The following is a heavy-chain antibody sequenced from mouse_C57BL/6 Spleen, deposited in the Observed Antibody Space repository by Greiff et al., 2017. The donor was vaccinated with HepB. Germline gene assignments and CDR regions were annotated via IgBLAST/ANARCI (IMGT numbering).Heavy chain of an antibody. CDR1: GYSITSGYY. V-gene: IGHV3-6*01. CDR3: ARDGYYGSSYEWYFDV. D-gene: IGHD1-1*01. Sequence: EVHLVESGPGLVKPSQSLSLTCSVTGYSITSGYYWNWIRQFPGNKLEWMGYISYDGSNNYNPSLKNRISITRDTSKNQFFLKLNSVTTEDTATYYCARDGYYGSSYEWYFDVWGTGTTVTVSS. CDR2: ISYDGSN. J-gene: IGHJ1*03.